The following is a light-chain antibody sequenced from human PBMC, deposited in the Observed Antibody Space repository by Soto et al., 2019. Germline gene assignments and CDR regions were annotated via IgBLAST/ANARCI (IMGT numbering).Light chain of an antibody. CDR2: GS. V-gene: IGKV3-15*01. CDR3: ERYCSGAWR. J-gene: IGKJ1*01. CDR1: QSISSD. Sequence: RASQSISSDLAWYQQKPGQAPRLLIYGSTRATGIPARFRGSGSGTEYDLGMRCLHSCCSALSICERYCSGAWRFGEGTKVDIK.